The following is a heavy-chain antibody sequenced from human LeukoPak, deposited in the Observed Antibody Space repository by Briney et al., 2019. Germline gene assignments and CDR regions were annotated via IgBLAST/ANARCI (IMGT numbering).Heavy chain of an antibody. CDR1: GGSISSYF. J-gene: IGHJ4*02. V-gene: IGHV4-59*01. CDR3: AKGGTYGGGADY. Sequence: SETLSLTCTVSGGSISSYFWSWIRQPPGKGLEWIGYIYDSGSTNYNPSLKSRVTISVDTSKNRFSLKLSSVTAADTAVYYCAKGGTYGGGADYWGQGTLVTVSS. D-gene: IGHD1-26*01. CDR2: IYDSGST.